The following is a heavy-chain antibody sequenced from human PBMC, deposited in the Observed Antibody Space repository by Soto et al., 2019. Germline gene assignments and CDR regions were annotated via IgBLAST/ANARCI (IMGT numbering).Heavy chain of an antibody. D-gene: IGHD2-15*01. Sequence: GASVKVSCKASGGTFSSYAISWVRRAPGQGLEWMGGIIPIFGTANYAQKFQGRVTITADKSTSTAYMELSSLRSEDTAVYYCARWSGGSRAGFDPWGQGTLVTVSS. J-gene: IGHJ5*02. CDR2: IIPIFGTA. V-gene: IGHV1-69*06. CDR1: GGTFSSYA. CDR3: ARWSGGSRAGFDP.